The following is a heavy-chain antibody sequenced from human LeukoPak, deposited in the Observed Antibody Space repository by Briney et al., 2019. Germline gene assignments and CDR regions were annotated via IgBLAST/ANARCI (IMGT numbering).Heavy chain of an antibody. CDR1: GFSFSDSG. V-gene: IGHV3-21*01. CDR3: VRELTVTTREYYFDL. D-gene: IGHD1-20*01. J-gene: IGHJ4*02. Sequence: GGSLRLSCAASGFSFSDSGMDWVRRAPGKGLEWVSSVSASSAFIWYADSAKGRFTISRDNAKNSLYLRMSSLRAEDTALYFCVRELTVTTREYYFDLWGQGTLVTVSS. CDR2: VSASSAFI.